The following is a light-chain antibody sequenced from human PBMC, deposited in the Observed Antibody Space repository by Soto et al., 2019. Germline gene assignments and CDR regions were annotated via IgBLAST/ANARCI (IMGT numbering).Light chain of an antibody. CDR2: GAS. CDR3: QQYNNWPPCT. Sequence: EIVMTQSPATLSVSPGGRATLSCRASQSISDTLAWYQQKPGQAPRLLIYGASKRATGIPARFSGSGSGTEFTLTISSLQSEDFAVYYCQQYNNWPPCTFGQGTKVDIK. CDR1: QSISDT. J-gene: IGKJ1*01. V-gene: IGKV3-15*01.